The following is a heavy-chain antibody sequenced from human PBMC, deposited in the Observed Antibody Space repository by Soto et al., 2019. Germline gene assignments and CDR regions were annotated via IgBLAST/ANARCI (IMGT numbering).Heavy chain of an antibody. J-gene: IGHJ6*02. CDR2: ISSSSSYI. Sequence: EVQLVESGGGLVKPGGSLRVSCAASGFTFSSYSMNWARQAPGKGLEWVSSISSSSSYIYYADSVKGRFTISRDNAKNSLFLQMNSLRAEDTAVYYCARDQAVGGGYYYYYGMDVWGQGTTVTVSS. CDR1: GFTFSSYS. CDR3: ARDQAVGGGYYYYYGMDV. V-gene: IGHV3-21*01. D-gene: IGHD3-16*01.